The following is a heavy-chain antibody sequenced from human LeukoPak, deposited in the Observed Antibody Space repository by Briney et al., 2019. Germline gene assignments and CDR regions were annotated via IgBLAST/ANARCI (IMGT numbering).Heavy chain of an antibody. Sequence: GGSLRLSCAASGFTFDVYAMHWVRQAPGKGLEWVSLISGDGVSTYYADSVKGRFTISRDNSKNSLYLQMNSLRTEDTALYYCAKGGTLAVAGYDLGYWGQGTLVTVSS. J-gene: IGHJ4*02. CDR2: ISGDGVST. CDR1: GFTFDVYA. D-gene: IGHD6-19*01. V-gene: IGHV3-43*02. CDR3: AKGGTLAVAGYDLGY.